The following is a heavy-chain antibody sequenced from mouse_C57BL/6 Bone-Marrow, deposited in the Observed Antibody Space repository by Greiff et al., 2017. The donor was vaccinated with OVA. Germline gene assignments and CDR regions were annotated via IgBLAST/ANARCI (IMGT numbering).Heavy chain of an antibody. D-gene: IGHD1-1*01. V-gene: IGHV7-3*01. CDR2: IRNKANGYTT. CDR1: GFTFTDYY. CDR3: ARYSGNYFDY. J-gene: IGHJ2*01. Sequence: EVQLMESGGGLVQPGGSLSLSCAASGFTFTDYYMSWVRQPPGKALEWLGFIRNKANGYTTEYSASVQGRFTISRDNYQSILYLQMNAMRAENSATDYCARYSGNYFDYGGQGTTLTVSA.